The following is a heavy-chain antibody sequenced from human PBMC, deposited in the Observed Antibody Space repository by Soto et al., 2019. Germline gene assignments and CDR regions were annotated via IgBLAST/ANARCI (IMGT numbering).Heavy chain of an antibody. CDR3: VRTTGWPGFDF. Sequence: EVQLVESGGGLIQPGGSLRLSCAASGFTVSSKYMTWVRQAPGKGLEWVSVIYGGGTTYYADSVKGRFTISRDNSKNTLYLQRNSLRAEDTAVYYCVRTTGWPGFDFWGQGTLVTVSS. CDR1: GFTVSSKY. D-gene: IGHD6-19*01. CDR2: IYGGGTT. J-gene: IGHJ4*02. V-gene: IGHV3-53*01.